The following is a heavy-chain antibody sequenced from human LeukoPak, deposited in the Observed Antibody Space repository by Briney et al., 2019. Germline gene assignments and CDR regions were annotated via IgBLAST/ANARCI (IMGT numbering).Heavy chain of an antibody. CDR2: ISSSGAAT. CDR1: GFTFNSYA. Sequence: GGSLRLSCAASGFTFNSYAMSWVRQTPGKGLKWVSAISSSGAATYYADSVKGRFTISRDNSRNTEYLQMNSLRAEDTAVYYCARGPGNWKSGSYYMDYWGQGSLVTVSS. CDR3: ARGPGNWKSGSYYMDY. V-gene: IGHV3-23*01. J-gene: IGHJ4*02. D-gene: IGHD1-26*01.